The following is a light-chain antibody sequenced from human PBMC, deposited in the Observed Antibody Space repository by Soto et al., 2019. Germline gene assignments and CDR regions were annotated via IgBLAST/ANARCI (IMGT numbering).Light chain of an antibody. Sequence: QLTQSPSTLSASVGDRVTSTCRSSQSIISWLAWNQQKPGKAPKLLIYDASSLESGVPSRFSGSGSGTEFTLTISSLEPEDFAVYYCQQRSNWLITFGQGTRLEN. V-gene: IGKV1-5*01. J-gene: IGKJ5*01. CDR1: QSIISW. CDR3: QQRSNWLIT. CDR2: DAS.